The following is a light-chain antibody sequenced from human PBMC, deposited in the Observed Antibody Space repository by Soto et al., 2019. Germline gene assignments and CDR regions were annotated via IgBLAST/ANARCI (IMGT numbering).Light chain of an antibody. J-gene: IGKJ2*01. Sequence: EIVLTQSPATLSLSPGERATLSCRASQSVSSYLAWYQQKPGQAPRLLIYDASNRATGIPARFSGSGSGTDFTLTISSLEPEDFAVYCCQGRSNWPPGYTFGQGTKLEIK. CDR3: QGRSNWPPGYT. CDR1: QSVSSY. CDR2: DAS. V-gene: IGKV3-11*01.